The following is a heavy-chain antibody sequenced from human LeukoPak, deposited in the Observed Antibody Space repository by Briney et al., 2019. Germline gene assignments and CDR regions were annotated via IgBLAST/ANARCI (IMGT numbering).Heavy chain of an antibody. Sequence: ASVKVSCKASGYSFTNYGISWVRQAPGQGLEWVGWVNGYNGNTNYAQKVQDRVTMTTDTSTSTAYMELRSLRSDDTTVYYCARGGNGWFFDDWGQGTLVTVSS. CDR1: GYSFTNYG. D-gene: IGHD6-19*01. CDR2: VNGYNGNT. J-gene: IGHJ4*02. CDR3: ARGGNGWFFDD. V-gene: IGHV1-18*01.